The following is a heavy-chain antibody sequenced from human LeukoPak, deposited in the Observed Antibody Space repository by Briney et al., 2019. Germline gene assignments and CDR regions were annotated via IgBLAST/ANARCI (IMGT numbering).Heavy chain of an antibody. D-gene: IGHD3-9*01. CDR2: ITGSDGSS. J-gene: IGHJ4*02. CDR1: GFTFTNYA. Sequence: GTSLRLSCAASGFTFTNYAMSWVRQAPGKGLEWVSAITGSDGSSYYADSVKDRFTISRDNSENTLYLQVNSLRAEDTAVYYCAKWGDYDILTGYYVPDYWGQGTLVTVSS. V-gene: IGHV3-23*01. CDR3: AKWGDYDILTGYYVPDY.